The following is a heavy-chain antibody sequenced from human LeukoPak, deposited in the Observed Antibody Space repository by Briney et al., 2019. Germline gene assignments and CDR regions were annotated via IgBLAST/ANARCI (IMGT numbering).Heavy chain of an antibody. CDR3: ASATYYGSGTEYFQH. CDR1: GGSVSSGSYY. J-gene: IGHJ1*01. CDR2: IYYSGST. V-gene: IGHV4-61*01. Sequence: PSETQSLTCTVSGGSVSSGSYYWSWIRQPPGKGLEWIGYIYYSGSTNYNPSLKSRVTISVDTSKNQFSLKLSSVTAADTAVYYCASATYYGSGTEYFQHWGQGTLVTVSS. D-gene: IGHD3-10*01.